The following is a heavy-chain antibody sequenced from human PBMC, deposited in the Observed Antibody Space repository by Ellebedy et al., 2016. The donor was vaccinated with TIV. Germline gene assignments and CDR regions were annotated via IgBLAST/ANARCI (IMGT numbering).Heavy chain of an antibody. D-gene: IGHD6-19*01. V-gene: IGHV5-10-1*01. CDR3: ARQGSSGWYYYYGMDV. Sequence: GGSLRLXXKGSGYSFTSYWISWVRQMPGKGLEWMGRIDPSDSYTNYSPSFQGHVTISADKSISTAYLQWSSLKASDTAMYYCARQGSSGWYYYYGMDVWGQGTTVTVSS. J-gene: IGHJ6*02. CDR2: IDPSDSYT. CDR1: GYSFTSYW.